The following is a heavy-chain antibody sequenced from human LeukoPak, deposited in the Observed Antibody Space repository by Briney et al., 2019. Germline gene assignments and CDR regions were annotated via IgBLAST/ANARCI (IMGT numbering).Heavy chain of an antibody. CDR2: IHHSGTA. CDR1: GYSISSGYY. CDR3: ARQSSGYYYGWFDP. D-gene: IGHD3-22*01. Sequence: PSETLSLTCAVSGYSISSGYYWGWIRQPPGKGLEWIGSIHHSGTAYYNPSLKSRVTISVDTSKNQFSLNLSSVTAADTAVYYCARQSSGYYYGWFDPWGQGTLVTVSS. V-gene: IGHV4-38-2*01. J-gene: IGHJ5*02.